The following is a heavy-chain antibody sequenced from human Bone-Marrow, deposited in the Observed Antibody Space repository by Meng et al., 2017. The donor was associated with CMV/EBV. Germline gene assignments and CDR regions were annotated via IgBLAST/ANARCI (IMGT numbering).Heavy chain of an antibody. CDR1: VSSDTSYW. CDR3: ARRPSGWTFDY. CDR2: IYPGDSDT. J-gene: IGHJ4*02. Sequence: KSAWKGSVSSDTSYWIGWVRQMPGKGLEWMGIIYPGDSDTRYSPSFQGQVTISADKSISTAYLQWSSLKASDTAMYYCARRPSGWTFDYWGQGTLVTVS. V-gene: IGHV5-51*01. D-gene: IGHD6-19*01.